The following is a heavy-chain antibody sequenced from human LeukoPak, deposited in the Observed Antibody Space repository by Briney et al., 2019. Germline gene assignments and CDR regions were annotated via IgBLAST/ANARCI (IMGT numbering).Heavy chain of an antibody. CDR3: ARGFCSGGSCPQDAFDI. Sequence: ALVKVSCKASGYMFTGYYMHWVRQGPGQGLEWMGIISPSGGSTNYAQRFQGRVTMTRDTSKSTVYMELSSLRSDDTAVFYCARGFCSGGSCPQDAFDIWGQGTMVTVSS. CDR2: ISPSGGST. J-gene: IGHJ3*02. D-gene: IGHD2-15*01. CDR1: GYMFTGYY. V-gene: IGHV1-46*01.